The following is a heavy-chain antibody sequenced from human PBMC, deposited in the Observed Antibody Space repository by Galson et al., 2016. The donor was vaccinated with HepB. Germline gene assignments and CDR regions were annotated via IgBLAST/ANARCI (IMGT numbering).Heavy chain of an antibody. CDR3: ARDRGPFDY. CDR1: GFTVNKIH. V-gene: IGHV3-53*01. Sequence: LRLSCAVSGFTVNKIHMSWIRQAPGKGLEWISVFYSGGYMAYADSVKGRFTISRDESKNSLYLQMNSLRPEDTAIYYCARDRGPFDYWGQGTLVAVSS. J-gene: IGHJ4*02. CDR2: FYSGGYM.